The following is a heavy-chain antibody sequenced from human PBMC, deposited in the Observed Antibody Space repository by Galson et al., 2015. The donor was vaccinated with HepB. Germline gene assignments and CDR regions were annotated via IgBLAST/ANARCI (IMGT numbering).Heavy chain of an antibody. J-gene: IGHJ2*01. Sequence: TLSLTCIVSGASMSSGTDYWSWLRQHPGKGLEWIGYIYYTGRAQYNPSLESRVNISVDTSKNQFSLNLHFVTAADTAVYYCAKDRTASRGYWYCDLWGRGHMVTVSS. CDR1: GASMSSGTDY. D-gene: IGHD1-1*01. V-gene: IGHV4-31*03. CDR2: IYYTGRA. CDR3: AKDRTASRGYWYCDL.